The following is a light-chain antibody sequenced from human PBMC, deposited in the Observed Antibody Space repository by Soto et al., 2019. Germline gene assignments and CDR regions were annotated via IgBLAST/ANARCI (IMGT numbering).Light chain of an antibody. J-gene: IGLJ1*01. Sequence: QSALTQPASVSGSPGQSITISCTGTSSDFGSYNLVSWYQQHPAKAPKLLIYEGTYRPSGVSYRFSGSKSGNTASLTISGLQAGDEADYYCCSYVGSTTSFVFGPGTKATVL. CDR3: CSYVGSTTSFV. CDR1: SSDFGSYNL. V-gene: IGLV2-23*01. CDR2: EGT.